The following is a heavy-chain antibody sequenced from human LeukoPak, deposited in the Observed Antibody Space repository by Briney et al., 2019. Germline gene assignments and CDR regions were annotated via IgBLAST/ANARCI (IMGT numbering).Heavy chain of an antibody. J-gene: IGHJ6*03. CDR3: AREKYYGSGSSAYYYYMGV. D-gene: IGHD3-10*01. V-gene: IGHV4-59*01. Sequence: SETLSLTCTVSGGSISSYYWSWIRQPPGKGLEWIGYIYYSGSTNYNPSLKSRVTISVDTSKNQFSLKLSSVTAADTAVYYCAREKYYGSGSSAYYYYMGVWGKGTTVTVSS. CDR1: GGSISSYY. CDR2: IYYSGST.